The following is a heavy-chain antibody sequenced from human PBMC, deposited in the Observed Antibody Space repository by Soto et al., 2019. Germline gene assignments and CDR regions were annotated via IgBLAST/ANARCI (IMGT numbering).Heavy chain of an antibody. J-gene: IGHJ4*02. CDR1: GGTLSNYG. Sequence: ASVKVSCKASGGTLSNYGISWVRQAPGRGLEWMGGIIPVFGTPNYAQKFQGRVTITADESTTTVYMELSSLRSEDTAVYYCARDRYYYDSSEGLDYWGQGTLVTVSS. D-gene: IGHD3-22*01. CDR3: ARDRYYYDSSEGLDY. CDR2: IIPVFGTP. V-gene: IGHV1-69*13.